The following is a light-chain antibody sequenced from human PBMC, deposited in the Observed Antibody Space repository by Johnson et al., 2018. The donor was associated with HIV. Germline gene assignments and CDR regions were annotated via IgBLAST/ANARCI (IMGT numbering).Light chain of an antibody. CDR3: GTWDSSLRVGF. Sequence: QSALTQPPSVSAAPGQKVTISCSGSSSNIGNNYVSWYQQLPGRAPKLLIYDNNKRPSGIPDRFSGSKSGTSATLGITGLQTGDEADYYCGTWDSSLRVGFVGTGTKVTVL. CDR2: DNN. J-gene: IGLJ1*01. V-gene: IGLV1-51*01. CDR1: SSNIGNNY.